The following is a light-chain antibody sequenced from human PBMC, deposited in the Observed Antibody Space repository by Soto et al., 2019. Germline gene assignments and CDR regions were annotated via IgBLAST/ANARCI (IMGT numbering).Light chain of an antibody. V-gene: IGLV2-14*01. CDR2: EVS. CDR1: SSDIGRYNF. CDR3: SSYTSSSTWV. J-gene: IGLJ3*02. Sequence: QSALTQPASVSGSPGQSITISCTGTSSDIGRYNFVSWYQQLPDKAPKLMIYEVSNRPPGVSDRFSGSKSGKTASLTISGLQAEDEADYYCSSYTSSSTWVFGGGTKLTVL.